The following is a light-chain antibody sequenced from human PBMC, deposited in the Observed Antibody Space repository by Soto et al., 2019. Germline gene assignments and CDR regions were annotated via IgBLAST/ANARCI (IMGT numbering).Light chain of an antibody. J-gene: IGKJ1*01. CDR1: QSLNSNY. V-gene: IGKV3-20*01. Sequence: EIVLTQSPGTLSLSPGERASLSCRASQSLNSNYLAWYQQKPGQAPRLLIYGVSSRATGIPDRFSGSGSGTDFTLTISRLEPEDFAVYYCQQHDSSSWTFGQGTKVEIK. CDR3: QQHDSSSWT. CDR2: GVS.